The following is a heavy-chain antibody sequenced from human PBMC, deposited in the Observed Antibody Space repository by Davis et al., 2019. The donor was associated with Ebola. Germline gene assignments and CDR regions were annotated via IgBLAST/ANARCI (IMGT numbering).Heavy chain of an antibody. Sequence: SETLSLTCAVYGGSFSGYYWSWIRQPPGKGLEWIGYIYYSGSTIYNPSLKSRVTISVDTSKNQFSLKLSSVTAADTAVYYCARVGNGSGSYLYYYGMDVWGQGTTVTVSS. V-gene: IGHV4-59*01. D-gene: IGHD3-10*01. CDR3: ARVGNGSGSYLYYYGMDV. J-gene: IGHJ6*02. CDR2: IYYSGST. CDR1: GGSFSGYY.